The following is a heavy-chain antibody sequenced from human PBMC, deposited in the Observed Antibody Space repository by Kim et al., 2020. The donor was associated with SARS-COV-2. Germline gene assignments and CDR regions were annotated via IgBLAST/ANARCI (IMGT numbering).Heavy chain of an antibody. J-gene: IGHJ6*02. V-gene: IGHV3-13*05. CDR1: GFSFSRYD. Sequence: GGSLRLSCAASGFSFSRYDMHWVRQPTGKGLEWVSGIDTAGDPYYAASVKGRFTISREKAKNSLYLQMNSLRAGDTAVYYCARGLYRGMDVWGQGTTVT. CDR3: ARGLYRGMDV. CDR2: IDTAGDP.